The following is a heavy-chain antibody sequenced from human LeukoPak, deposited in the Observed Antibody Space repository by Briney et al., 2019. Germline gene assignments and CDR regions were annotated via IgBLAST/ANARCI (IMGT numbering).Heavy chain of an antibody. D-gene: IGHD5-18*01. CDR1: GFTFSSYA. V-gene: IGHV3-23*01. CDR3: ASPGYSFGYSAY. CDR2: ISGSGGNT. Sequence: GGSLRLSCAASGFTFSSYAMTWVRQAPGKGLECVSAISGSGGNTYYGDSVKGRFTISRDNSKNTLHLQMNSLRAEDTAVYYCASPGYSFGYSAYWGQGTLLTVSS. J-gene: IGHJ4*02.